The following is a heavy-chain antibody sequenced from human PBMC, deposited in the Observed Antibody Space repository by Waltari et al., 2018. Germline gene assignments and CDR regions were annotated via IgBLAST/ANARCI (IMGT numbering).Heavy chain of an antibody. V-gene: IGHV3-23*01. J-gene: IGHJ4*02. CDR3: AKDRAVGGMYSSSSGGDFDY. CDR2: ISGSGGST. CDR1: GFTFSSYA. Sequence: EVQLLESGGGLVQPGGSLRLSCAASGFTFSSYAMSWVRQAPGKRLEWVSAISGSGGSTYYADSVKGRFTISRDNSKNTLYLQMNSLRAEDTAVYYCAKDRAVGGMYSSSSGGDFDYWGQGTLVTVSS. D-gene: IGHD6-6*01.